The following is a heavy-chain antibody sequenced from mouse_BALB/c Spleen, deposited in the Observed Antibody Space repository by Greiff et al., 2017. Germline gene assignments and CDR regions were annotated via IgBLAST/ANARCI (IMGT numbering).Heavy chain of an antibody. J-gene: IGHJ4*01. CDR1: GYSITSGYY. V-gene: IGHV3-6*02. Sequence: ESGPGLVKPSQSLSLTCSVTGYSITSGYYWNWIRQFPGNKLEWMGYISYDGSNNYNPSLKNRISITRDTSKNQFFLKLNSVTTEDTATYYCARDKGAYRPWDYWGQGTSVTVSS. CDR3: ARDKGAYRPWDY. CDR2: ISYDGSN. D-gene: IGHD2-10*01.